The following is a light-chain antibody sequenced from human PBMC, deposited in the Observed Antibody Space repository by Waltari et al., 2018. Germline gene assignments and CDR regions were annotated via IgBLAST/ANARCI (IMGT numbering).Light chain of an antibody. CDR1: QRVSSN. V-gene: IGKV3-15*01. Sequence: EIVMTQSPATLSVSPGERATLSCRASQRVSSNLAWYQQKPGQAPRLLIYGASPRATGIPARFSGSGSGTEFTLTISSLQSEDFAVYYCQQYNNWPGTFGQGTKVEIK. CDR2: GAS. CDR3: QQYNNWPGT. J-gene: IGKJ1*01.